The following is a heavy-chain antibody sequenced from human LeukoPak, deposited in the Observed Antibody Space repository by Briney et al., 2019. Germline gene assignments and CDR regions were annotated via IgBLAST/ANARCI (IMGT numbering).Heavy chain of an antibody. CDR3: ARDEYSSSFNWFDP. V-gene: IGHV3-21*01. CDR2: ISSSSSYI. D-gene: IGHD6-6*01. Sequence: GGSLRLSCAASGFTFSSYSINWVRQAPGKGLEWVSSISSSSSYIYYADSVKGRFTISRDNAKNSLYLQMNSLRAEDTAVYYCARDEYSSSFNWFDPWGQGTLVTVSS. J-gene: IGHJ5*02. CDR1: GFTFSSYS.